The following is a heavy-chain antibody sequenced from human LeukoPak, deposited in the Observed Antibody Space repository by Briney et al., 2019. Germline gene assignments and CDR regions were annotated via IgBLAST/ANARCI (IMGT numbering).Heavy chain of an antibody. J-gene: IGHJ4*02. Sequence: SETLSLTCAVYGGSFSGYYWSWIRQPPGKGLEWIGEINHSGSTNYNPSLKSRVTISVDTSKNQFSLKLSSVTAADTAVYYCASSYGGSSGYWGQGTLVTVSS. CDR1: GGSFSGYY. CDR3: ASSYGGSSGY. V-gene: IGHV4-34*01. CDR2: INHSGST. D-gene: IGHD2-15*01.